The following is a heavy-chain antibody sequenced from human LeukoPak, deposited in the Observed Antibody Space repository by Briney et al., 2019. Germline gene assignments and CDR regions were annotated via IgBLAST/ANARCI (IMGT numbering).Heavy chain of an antibody. V-gene: IGHV4-61*02. D-gene: IGHD6-13*01. J-gene: IGHJ4*02. CDR1: GGSISSGGHY. CDR2: IYATGST. CDR3: ARELQGPIAAAVHFDY. Sequence: SQTLSLTCTVSGGSISSGGHYWSWIRQPAGKGLEYLGRIYATGSTNYSPSLRSRVTISADTSMNHFSLKLSSVTAADTAVYYCARELQGPIAAAVHFDYWGQGTLVTVSS.